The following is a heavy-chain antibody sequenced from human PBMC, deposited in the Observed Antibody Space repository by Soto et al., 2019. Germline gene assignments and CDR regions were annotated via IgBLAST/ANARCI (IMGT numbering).Heavy chain of an antibody. J-gene: IGHJ4*02. Sequence: QVQLQESGPGLVKPSETLSLTCTVSGGSISSYYWSWIRQPPGKGLEWIGYIYYSGSTNYKPSLKSRVTISVDPSKNPFSLKLSSVPAADTAVYYCARSSSWKRYYFDYWGQGTLVTVSS. CDR1: GGSISSYY. CDR2: IYYSGST. V-gene: IGHV4-59*01. D-gene: IGHD6-13*01. CDR3: ARSSSWKRYYFDY.